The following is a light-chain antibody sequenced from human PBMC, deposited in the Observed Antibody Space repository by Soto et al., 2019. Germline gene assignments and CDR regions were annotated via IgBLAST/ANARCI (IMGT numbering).Light chain of an antibody. CDR1: QSVSSSY. CDR2: GAS. V-gene: IGKV3-20*01. J-gene: IGKJ1*01. CDR3: QQYGSSPPWT. Sequence: EIVLTQSPGTLSLSPGERATLSCRASQSVSSSYLAWYQQKPGQAPRLLIYGASSRATGIPDRFSGSGSGTDFTLTISRLEPAVFAVYYCQQYGSSPPWTFGQGTKVEIK.